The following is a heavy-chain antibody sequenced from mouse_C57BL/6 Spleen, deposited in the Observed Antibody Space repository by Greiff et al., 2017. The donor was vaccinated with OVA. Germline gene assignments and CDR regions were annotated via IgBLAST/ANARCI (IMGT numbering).Heavy chain of an antibody. CDR3: ASDRSSYAMDY. J-gene: IGHJ4*01. V-gene: IGHV1-80*01. D-gene: IGHD1-1*01. Sequence: QVQLQQSGAELVKPGASVKISCKASGYAFSSYWMNWVKQRPGKGLEWIGQIYPGDGDTNYNGKFKGKATLTADKSSSTAYMQLSSLTSEDSAVYFCASDRSSYAMDYWGQGTSVTVSS. CDR1: GYAFSSYW. CDR2: IYPGDGDT.